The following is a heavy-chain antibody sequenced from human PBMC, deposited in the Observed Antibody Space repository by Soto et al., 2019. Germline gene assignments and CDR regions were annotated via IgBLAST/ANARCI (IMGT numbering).Heavy chain of an antibody. CDR1: GGSISSGGYS. Sequence: SETLSLTCAVSGGSISSGGYSWSWIRQPPGKGLEWIGYIYHSGSTYYNPSLKSRVTISVDRSKNQFSLKLSSVTAADTAVYYCARASGHSSSWYFDYWGQGTLVTSPQ. CDR3: ARASGHSSSWYFDY. CDR2: IYHSGST. J-gene: IGHJ4*02. D-gene: IGHD6-13*01. V-gene: IGHV4-30-2*01.